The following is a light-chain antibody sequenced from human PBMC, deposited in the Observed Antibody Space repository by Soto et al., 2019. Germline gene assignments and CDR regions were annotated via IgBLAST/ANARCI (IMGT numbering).Light chain of an antibody. V-gene: IGKV3-20*01. Sequence: EIVLTQSPATLSLSPGERASLSCRASQSVSSSYLTWYQQKPGQAPRLLIYEASSRAPGIPDRFSGSGSGTDFTLTISKLEPEEFAVYYCQQYGRSVVTFGPGTKVEIK. CDR1: QSVSSSY. J-gene: IGKJ3*01. CDR2: EAS. CDR3: QQYGRSVVT.